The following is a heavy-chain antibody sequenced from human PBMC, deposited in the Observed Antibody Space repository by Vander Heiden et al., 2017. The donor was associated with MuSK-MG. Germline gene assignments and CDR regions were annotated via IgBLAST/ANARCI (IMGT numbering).Heavy chain of an antibody. J-gene: IGHJ4*02. CDR3: ARGGVYYYDSSGYYSIPDY. CDR1: GGSISSSSYY. Sequence: QLQLQESGPGLVKPSETLSLTCTVSGGSISSSSYYWGWIRQPPGKGLEWIGSIDYSGSTYYNPSLKRRVTISVDTSKNQFSLKLSSVTAADTAVYYCARGGVYYYDSSGYYSIPDYWGQGTLVTVYS. CDR2: IDYSGST. V-gene: IGHV4-39*07. D-gene: IGHD3-22*01.